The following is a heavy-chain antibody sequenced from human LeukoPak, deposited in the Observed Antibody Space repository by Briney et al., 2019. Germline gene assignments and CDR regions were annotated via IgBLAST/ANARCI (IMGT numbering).Heavy chain of an antibody. V-gene: IGHV3-23*01. J-gene: IGHJ4*02. D-gene: IGHD3-10*01. CDR1: GFTFSSYA. Sequence: GGSLRLSCAASGFTFSSYAMSWVRQAPGKGLEWVSAISGSGGSTYYADPVKGRFTISRDNSKNTLYLQMNSLRAEDTAVYYCAREEVLLWFGESTSFDYWGQGTLVTVSS. CDR3: AREEVLLWFGESTSFDY. CDR2: ISGSGGST.